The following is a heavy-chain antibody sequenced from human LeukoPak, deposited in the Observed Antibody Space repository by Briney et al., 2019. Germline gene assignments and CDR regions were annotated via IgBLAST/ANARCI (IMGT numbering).Heavy chain of an antibody. CDR2: ISGSGGST. V-gene: IGHV3-23*01. CDR1: GFTFSSYA. J-gene: IGHJ1*01. Sequence: GGSLRLSCAASGFTFSSYAMSWDRQAPGKGLEWVSAISGSGGSTYYADSVKGRFTISRDNSKNTLYLQMNSLRAEDTAVYYCAKGKTPFSMYFQHWGQGTLVTVSS. D-gene: IGHD2-21*01. CDR3: AKGKTPFSMYFQH.